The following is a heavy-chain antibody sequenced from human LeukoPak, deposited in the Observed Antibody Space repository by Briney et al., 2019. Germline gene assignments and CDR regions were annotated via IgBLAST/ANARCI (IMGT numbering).Heavy chain of an antibody. CDR3: ARVDYEYDY. CDR2: ISSSGSTI. CDR1: GFTFSSYW. Sequence: QPGGSLRLSCAASGFTFSSYWMTWVRQAPGKGLEWVSYISSSGSTIYYADSVKGRFTISRDNAKNSLYLQMNSLRAEDTAVYYCARVDYEYDYWGQGTLVTVSS. J-gene: IGHJ4*02. V-gene: IGHV3-48*03. D-gene: IGHD3-22*01.